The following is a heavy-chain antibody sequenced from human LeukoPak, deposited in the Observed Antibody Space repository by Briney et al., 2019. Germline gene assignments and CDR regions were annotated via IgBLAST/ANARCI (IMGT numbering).Heavy chain of an antibody. Sequence: GGSLRLSCAASGFTFSSYSMNWVRQAPGKGLEWVSCISSSGSTIYYADSVKGRFTISRGNAKNSLYLQMNSLRAEDTAVYYCAELGITMIGGVWGKGTTVTISS. CDR3: AELGITMIGGV. V-gene: IGHV3-48*04. D-gene: IGHD3-10*02. J-gene: IGHJ6*04. CDR1: GFTFSSYS. CDR2: ISSSGSTI.